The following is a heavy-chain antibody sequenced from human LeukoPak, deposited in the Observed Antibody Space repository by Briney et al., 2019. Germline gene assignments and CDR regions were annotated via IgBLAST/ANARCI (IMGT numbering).Heavy chain of an antibody. V-gene: IGHV4-34*01. Sequence: SETLSLTCAVYGGSFSGYYWSWIRQPPGKGLEWIGSIYYSGSTYYNPSLKSRVTISVDTSKNQFSLKLSSVTAADTAVYYCARNMDYYGSGRDWGQGTLVTVSS. CDR3: ARNMDYYGSGRD. D-gene: IGHD3-10*01. CDR2: IYYSGST. CDR1: GGSFSGYY. J-gene: IGHJ4*02.